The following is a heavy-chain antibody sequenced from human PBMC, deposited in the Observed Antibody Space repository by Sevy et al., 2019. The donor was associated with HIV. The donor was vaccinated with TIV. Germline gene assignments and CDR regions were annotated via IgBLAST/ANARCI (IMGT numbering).Heavy chain of an antibody. CDR2: IYYSGST. V-gene: IGHV4-61*01. CDR1: GGSVSSGSYY. J-gene: IGHJ4*02. Sequence: SETLSLTCTVSGGSVSSGSYYWSWIRQPPGKGLEWIGYIYYSGSTNYNPSLKSRVTISVDTSKNQFSLKLSSVTAADTAVYYWARGKVGSWSLGYFDYWGQGTLVTVSS. CDR3: ARGKVGSWSLGYFDY. D-gene: IGHD6-13*01.